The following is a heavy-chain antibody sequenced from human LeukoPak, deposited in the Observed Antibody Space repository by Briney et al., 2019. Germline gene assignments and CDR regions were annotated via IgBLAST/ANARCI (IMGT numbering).Heavy chain of an antibody. CDR1: GGSISSYY. CDR2: IYTSGST. D-gene: IGHD2-15*01. CDR3: ARRVASYFDY. J-gene: IGHJ4*02. V-gene: IGHV4-4*09. Sequence: PSETLSPTCTVSGGSISSYYWSWIRQPPGKGLEWIGYIYTSGSTNYNPSLKSRVTISVDTSKNQFSLKLSSVTAADTAVYYCARRVASYFDYWGQGTLVTVSS.